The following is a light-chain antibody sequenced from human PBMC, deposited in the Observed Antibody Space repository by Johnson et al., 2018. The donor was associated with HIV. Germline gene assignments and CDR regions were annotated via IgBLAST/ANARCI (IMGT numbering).Light chain of an antibody. Sequence: QPVLTQPPSASGPPGQRVTISCSGSSSNIGTNSVNWYHHLPGTAPKLLIYRNDQWPSGVPDRFSGSKSGTSASLAISGLQAEAEADYYCATWDDSLNGPYVFGTGTKVTVL. CDR1: SSNIGTNS. CDR2: RND. J-gene: IGLJ1*01. V-gene: IGLV1-44*01. CDR3: ATWDDSLNGPYV.